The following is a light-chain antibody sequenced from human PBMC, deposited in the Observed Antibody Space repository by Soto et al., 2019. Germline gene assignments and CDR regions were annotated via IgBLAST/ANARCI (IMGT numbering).Light chain of an antibody. CDR2: EVS. V-gene: IGLV2-14*01. J-gene: IGLJ3*02. Sequence: QSVLTQPPSVSAAPGQKVTISCTGTSSDVGGYNYVSWYQQYPGKAPKLMIYEVSNRPSGVSNRFSGSKSGNTASLTISGLQAEDEADYYCTSYTSSNTLVFGGGTKVTVL. CDR3: TSYTSSNTLV. CDR1: SSDVGGYNY.